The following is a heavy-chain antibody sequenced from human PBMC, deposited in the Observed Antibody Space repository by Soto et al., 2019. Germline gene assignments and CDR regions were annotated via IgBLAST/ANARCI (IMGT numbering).Heavy chain of an antibody. V-gene: IGHV4-30-2*01. Sequence: PSETLSLTCAVSGCSISSGGYSWSWIRQPPGKGLEWIGYIYHSGSTYYNPSLKSRVTISVDRSKNQFSLKLSSVTAADTAVYYCARAHSYGYSRYFDYWGQGTLVTVSS. D-gene: IGHD5-18*01. J-gene: IGHJ4*02. CDR2: IYHSGST. CDR3: ARAHSYGYSRYFDY. CDR1: GCSISSGGYS.